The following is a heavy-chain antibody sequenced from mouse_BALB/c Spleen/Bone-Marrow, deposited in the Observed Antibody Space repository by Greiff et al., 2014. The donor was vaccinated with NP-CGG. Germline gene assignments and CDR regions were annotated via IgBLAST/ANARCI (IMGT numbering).Heavy chain of an antibody. J-gene: IGHJ1*01. CDR1: GFTFSHFG. D-gene: IGHD1-1*01. CDR2: ISSGGSYT. V-gene: IGHV5-6*02. Sequence: DVMLVESGGDLVKPGGSLKLSCAASGFTFSHFGMSWVRQTPDKRLEWVATISSGGSYTYYPDSLKGRFTISRDNAKNTLYLQMSSLKSEDIAMYYCASPDYYNSSPWWYFDVWGAGTTVTVSS. CDR3: ASPDYYNSSPWWYFDV.